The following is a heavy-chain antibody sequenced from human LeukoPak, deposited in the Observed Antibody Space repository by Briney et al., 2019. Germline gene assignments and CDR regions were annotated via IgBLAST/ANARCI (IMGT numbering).Heavy chain of an antibody. CDR2: ISSSSSTI. Sequence: PGGSLRLSCAASGFTFSSYSMNWVRQAPGKGLEWVSYISSSSSTIYYADSVKGRFTISRDNAKNSLYLQMNSLRAEDTAVYYCARVQWEIGAAPDDAFDIWGQGTMVTVSS. J-gene: IGHJ3*02. D-gene: IGHD1-26*01. V-gene: IGHV3-48*04. CDR1: GFTFSSYS. CDR3: ARVQWEIGAAPDDAFDI.